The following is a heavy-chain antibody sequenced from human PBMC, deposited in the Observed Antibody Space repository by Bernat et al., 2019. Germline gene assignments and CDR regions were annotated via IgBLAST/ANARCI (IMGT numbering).Heavy chain of an antibody. V-gene: IGHV4-31*03. Sequence: QVQLQESGPGLVKPSQTLSLTCTVSGGSISSGGYYWSWIRQHPGKGLEWIGYIYYSGSTYYNPSLKSRLTISVDTSKNQFSLRMSSVTAADTAVYYCAGVHNWNYGFENWFDPWGQGTLVTVSS. CDR3: AGVHNWNYGFENWFDP. J-gene: IGHJ5*02. CDR1: GGSISSGGYY. CDR2: IYYSGST. D-gene: IGHD1-7*01.